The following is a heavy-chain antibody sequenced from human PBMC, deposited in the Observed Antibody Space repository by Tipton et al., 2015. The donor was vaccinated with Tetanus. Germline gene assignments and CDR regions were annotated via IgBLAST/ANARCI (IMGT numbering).Heavy chain of an antibody. CDR3: AGSQSWFAFDI. V-gene: IGHV4-61*08. CDR2: IYSSGSA. CDR1: GASLRSGDYN. D-gene: IGHD3-10*01. Sequence: TLSLTCSVSGASLRSGDYNWSWIRQPPGKGLEWIGNIYSSGSANYNPPLRSRVTISVAASKDRFSLKMISVTPADTAVYYCAGSQSWFAFDIWGQGTIVTVSS. J-gene: IGHJ3*02.